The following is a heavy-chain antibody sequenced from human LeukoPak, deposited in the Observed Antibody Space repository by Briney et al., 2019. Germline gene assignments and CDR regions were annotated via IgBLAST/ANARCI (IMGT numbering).Heavy chain of an antibody. J-gene: IGHJ4*02. CDR3: ARVRSSGWYVGYPFAY. CDR2: INPNSGGT. CDR1: GYTFTGYY. Sequence: GASVKVSCKASGYTFTGYYMHWVRQAPGQGLEWMGRINPNSGGTNYAQKFQGRVTMTRDTSISTAYMELSRLRSDDTAVYYCARVRSSGWYVGYPFAYWGQGTLVTVSS. D-gene: IGHD6-19*01. V-gene: IGHV1-2*06.